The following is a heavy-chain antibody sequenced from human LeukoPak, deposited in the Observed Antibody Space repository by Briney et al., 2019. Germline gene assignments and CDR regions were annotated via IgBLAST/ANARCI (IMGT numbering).Heavy chain of an antibody. J-gene: IGHJ3*02. CDR1: GFTFSNAW. Sequence: GGSLRLSCAASGFTFSNAWMSWVRQAPGKGLEWVAVISYDGSNKYYADSVKGRFTISRDNSKNTLYLQMNSLRAEDTAVYYCAKGPTTDAFDIWGQGTMVTVSS. CDR2: ISYDGSNK. D-gene: IGHD1-14*01. CDR3: AKGPTTDAFDI. V-gene: IGHV3-30*18.